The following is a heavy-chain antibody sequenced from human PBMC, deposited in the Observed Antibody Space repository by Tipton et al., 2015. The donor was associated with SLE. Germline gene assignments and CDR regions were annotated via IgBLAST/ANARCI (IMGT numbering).Heavy chain of an antibody. D-gene: IGHD3-10*01. V-gene: IGHV4-59*01. CDR1: GGSISSYY. CDR3: ARDTGNDAFDI. CDR2: INYSGST. Sequence: TLSLTCTVSGGSISSYYWSWIRQPPGKGLEWIGYINYSGSTNYNPSLKSRVTISIDTSKNHFSLKFSSVTAADTAVYYCARDTGNDAFDIWGQGTMVTVSS. J-gene: IGHJ3*02.